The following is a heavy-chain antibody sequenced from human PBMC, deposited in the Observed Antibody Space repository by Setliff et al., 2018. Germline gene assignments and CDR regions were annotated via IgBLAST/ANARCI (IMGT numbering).Heavy chain of an antibody. J-gene: IGHJ4*02. CDR3: AKGSRDDWESAY. V-gene: IGHV3-23*01. Sequence: GSLRLSCAASGFTFSGYYMTWVRQAPGKGLDWVSTVDGSGYSTFYADSVKGRFTISRDNSKNALYLQMNSLRAEDTAVYYCAKGSRDDWESAYWGQGTQVTVSS. CDR2: VDGSGYST. CDR1: GFTFSGYY. D-gene: IGHD3-9*01.